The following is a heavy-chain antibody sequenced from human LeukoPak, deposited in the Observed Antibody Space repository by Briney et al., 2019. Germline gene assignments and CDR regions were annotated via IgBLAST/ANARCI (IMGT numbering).Heavy chain of an antibody. D-gene: IGHD2-2*01. CDR1: GYTFTSYD. CDR2: IIPIFGTA. V-gene: IGHV1-69*13. CDR3: ARDRGSTSEPRSET. J-gene: IGHJ5*02. Sequence: SVKVSCKASGYTFTSYDISWVRQAPGQGLEWMGGIIPIFGTANYAQKFQGRVTITADESTSTAYMELSSLRSEDTAVYYCARDRGSTSEPRSETWGQGTLVTVSS.